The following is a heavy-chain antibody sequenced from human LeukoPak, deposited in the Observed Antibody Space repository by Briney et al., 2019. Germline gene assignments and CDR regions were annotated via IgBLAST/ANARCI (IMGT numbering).Heavy chain of an antibody. D-gene: IGHD3-16*02. CDR3: ARENDYVWGSYRYWDY. CDR2: IKQDGSGK. V-gene: IGHV3-7*03. J-gene: IGHJ4*02. CDR1: GFAVGSNY. Sequence: GGSLRLSCVASGFAVGSNYMSWVRQAPGKGLEWVANIKQDGSGKYYVDSVKGRFTISRDNAKNSLYLQMNSLRAEDTAVYYCARENDYVWGSYRYWDYWGQGTLVTVSS.